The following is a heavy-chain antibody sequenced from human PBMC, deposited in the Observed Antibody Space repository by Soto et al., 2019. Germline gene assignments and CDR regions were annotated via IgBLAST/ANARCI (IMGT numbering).Heavy chain of an antibody. J-gene: IGHJ6*02. Sequence: PSETLSLTCTVSGGSISSGGYYWNWIRQHPGKGLEWIGYIYYSGSTYYNPSLKSRVTISVDTSKNQFPLKLSSVTAADTAVYYCARDIVVVPAPPRTEDYYYYGMDVWGQGTTVTVSS. CDR2: IYYSGST. CDR1: GGSISSGGYY. V-gene: IGHV4-31*03. CDR3: ARDIVVVPAPPRTEDYYYYGMDV. D-gene: IGHD2-2*01.